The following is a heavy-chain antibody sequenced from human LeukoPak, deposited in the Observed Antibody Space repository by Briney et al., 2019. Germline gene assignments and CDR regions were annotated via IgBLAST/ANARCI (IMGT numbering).Heavy chain of an antibody. D-gene: IGHD3-10*01. J-gene: IGHJ6*02. CDR3: ARGGVLKDYYYYGMDV. CDR1: GFTFSSYW. CDR2: IKQDGSKK. Sequence: GGSLRLSCAASGFTFSSYWMSWVRQAPGKGLEWVANIKQDGSKKYYVDSVKGRFTISRDNAKNSLYLQMNSLRAEDTAVYYCARGGVLKDYYYYGMDVWGQGTTVTVSS. V-gene: IGHV3-7*04.